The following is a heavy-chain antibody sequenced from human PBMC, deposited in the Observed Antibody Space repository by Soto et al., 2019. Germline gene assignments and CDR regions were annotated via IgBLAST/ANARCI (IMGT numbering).Heavy chain of an antibody. CDR1: GYSFSNYW. CDR3: ARLDNQYGVDV. CDR2: VYPGDSET. V-gene: IGHV5-51*01. J-gene: IGHJ6*02. Sequence: GESLKISCKGSGYSFSNYWIVWVRQMPGKGLEWMGIVYPGDSETRNSPSFQGQVTISADKSISTAYLQWSSLKASDTAMYYCARLDNQYGVDVWGQGTTVTVSS.